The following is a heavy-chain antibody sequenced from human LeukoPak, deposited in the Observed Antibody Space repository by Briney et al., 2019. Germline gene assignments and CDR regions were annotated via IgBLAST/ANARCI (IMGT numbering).Heavy chain of an antibody. J-gene: IGHJ4*02. CDR1: GYTLTELS. Sequence: ASVKVSCEVSGYTLTELSMHWVRQAPGKGLEWMGGFDPEDGETIYAQKFQGRVTMTEDTSTDTAYMELSSLRSEDTAVYYCAMSMGEVVRGVSSRPLDYWGQGTLVTVSS. CDR3: AMSMGEVVRGVSSRPLDY. CDR2: FDPEDGET. D-gene: IGHD3-10*01. V-gene: IGHV1-24*01.